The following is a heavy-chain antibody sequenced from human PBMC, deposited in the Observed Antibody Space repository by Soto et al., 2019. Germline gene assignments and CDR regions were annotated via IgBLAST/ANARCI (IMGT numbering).Heavy chain of an antibody. J-gene: IGHJ4*02. CDR3: ARRWDRRFDY. CDR2: ISGSADTT. CDR1: GFTFDNYA. Sequence: GGSLRLSCAASGFTFDNYAINWVRQAPGKGLEWVSTISGSADTTYYTDSVKGRFTISRDNSKNTLYLQMNSLRAEDTAIYYCARRWDRRFDYWGQGTLVTVSS. V-gene: IGHV3-23*01. D-gene: IGHD1-26*01.